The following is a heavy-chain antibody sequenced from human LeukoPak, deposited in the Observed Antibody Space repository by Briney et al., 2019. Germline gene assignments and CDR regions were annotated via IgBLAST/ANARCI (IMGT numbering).Heavy chain of an antibody. CDR1: GYTFTSYD. CDR3: ARGVAEMVQDV. J-gene: IGHJ6*02. CDR2: MNPNSGNT. V-gene: IGHV1-8*01. D-gene: IGHD3-10*01. Sequence: GASVKVSCKASGYTFTSYDINWVRQATGQGLEWMGWMNPNSGNTGYAQKFQGRVTITRKTSISTAYMELSSLRSEDTAVYYCARGVAEMVQDVWGQGTTATVSS.